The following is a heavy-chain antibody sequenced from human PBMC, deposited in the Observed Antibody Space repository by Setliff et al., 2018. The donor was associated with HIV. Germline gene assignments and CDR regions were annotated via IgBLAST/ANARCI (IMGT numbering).Heavy chain of an antibody. Sequence: SVKVSCKASGGTLSSYAISWVRQAPGQGLEWMGGIIPIFGTANYAQKFQGRVTITADESTSTANMELSSLRSEDTAVYYCARGPPIAVAGYFQHWGQGTLVTVS. V-gene: IGHV1-69*13. D-gene: IGHD6-19*01. CDR3: ARGPPIAVAGYFQH. CDR1: GGTLSSYA. CDR2: IIPIFGTA. J-gene: IGHJ1*01.